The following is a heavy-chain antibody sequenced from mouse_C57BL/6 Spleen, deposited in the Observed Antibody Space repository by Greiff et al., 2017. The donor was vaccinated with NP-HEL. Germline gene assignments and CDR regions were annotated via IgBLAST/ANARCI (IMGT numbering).Heavy chain of an antibody. CDR3: ASLNWFAMDY. CDR1: GFTFSSYG. V-gene: IGHV5-6*01. D-gene: IGHD4-1*01. CDR2: ISSGGSYT. J-gene: IGHJ4*01. Sequence: EVKLVESGGDLVKPGGSLKLSCAASGFTFSSYGMSWVRQTPDKRLEWVATISSGGSYTYYPDSVKGRFTISRDNAKNTLYLQMSSLKSEDTAMYYCASLNWFAMDYWGQGTSVTVSS.